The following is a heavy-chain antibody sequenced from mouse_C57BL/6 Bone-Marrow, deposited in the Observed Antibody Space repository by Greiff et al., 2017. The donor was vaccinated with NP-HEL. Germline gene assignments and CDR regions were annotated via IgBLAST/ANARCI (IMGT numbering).Heavy chain of an antibody. CDR3: ARKLGREGYFDY. Sequence: VQLQQPGAELVMPGASVKLSCKASGYTFTSYWMHWVKQRPGQGLEWIGEIDPSDSYTNYNQKFKGKSTLTVDKSSSTAYMQLSSLTSEDSAVYYCARKLGREGYFDYWGQGTTLTVSS. D-gene: IGHD4-1*01. V-gene: IGHV1-69*01. CDR2: IDPSDSYT. J-gene: IGHJ2*01. CDR1: GYTFTSYW.